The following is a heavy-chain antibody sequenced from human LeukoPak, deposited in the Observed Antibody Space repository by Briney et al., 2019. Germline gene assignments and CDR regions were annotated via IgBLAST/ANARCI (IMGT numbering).Heavy chain of an antibody. Sequence: ASVRVSCMASGYTFTDYYTHWVRQAPGQGLEWMGWINLNSGGTHLAQEFQGRVTMTRDTSINTAYMELSRLRSDDTAMYYCANIPNWSPYWGQGTLVTVSS. D-gene: IGHD2-2*02. CDR2: INLNSGGT. CDR1: GYTFTDYY. J-gene: IGHJ4*02. V-gene: IGHV1-2*02. CDR3: ANIPNWSPY.